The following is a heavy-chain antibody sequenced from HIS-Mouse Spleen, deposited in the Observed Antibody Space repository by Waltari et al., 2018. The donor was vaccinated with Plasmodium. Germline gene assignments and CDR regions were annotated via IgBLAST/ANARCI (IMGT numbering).Heavy chain of an antibody. CDR1: GYSFTSYW. J-gene: IGHJ4*02. Sequence: EVQLVQSGAEVKKPGESLKISCKGSGYSFTSYWIGWVRQMPGKGLEWMGIIYPVDSDTRYSPSFQGQVTISADKSISTAYLQWSSLKASDTAMYYCARHSPYYDFWSGYYRGYFDYWGQGTLVTVSS. V-gene: IGHV5-51*01. D-gene: IGHD3-3*01. CDR2: IYPVDSDT. CDR3: ARHSPYYDFWSGYYRGYFDY.